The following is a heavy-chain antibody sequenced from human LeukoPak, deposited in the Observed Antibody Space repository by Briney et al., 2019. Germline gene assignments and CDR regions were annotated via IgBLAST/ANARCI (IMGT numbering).Heavy chain of an antibody. Sequence: ASVKASCKASGYTFTSYDINWVRQATGQGLEWMGWMNPNSGNTGYAQKFQGRVTMTRNTSISTAYMELSSLRSEDTAVYYCARGAAMLATDFDYWGQGTLVTVSS. V-gene: IGHV1-8*01. D-gene: IGHD5-12*01. CDR1: GYTFTSYD. CDR2: MNPNSGNT. CDR3: ARGAAMLATDFDY. J-gene: IGHJ4*02.